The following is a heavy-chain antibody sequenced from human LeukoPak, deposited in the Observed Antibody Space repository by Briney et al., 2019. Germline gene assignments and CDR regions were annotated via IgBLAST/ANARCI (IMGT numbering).Heavy chain of an antibody. J-gene: IGHJ5*02. CDR2: INPNSGGT. V-gene: IGHV1-2*02. CDR3: ARDGPVTMVRGVISGWFDP. D-gene: IGHD3-10*01. Sequence: GSSVKVSCKASGGTFSSYAISWVRQAPGQGLEWMGWINPNSGGTNYAQKFQGRVTMTRDTSISTAYMELSRLRSDDTAVYYCARDGPVTMVRGVISGWFDPWGQGTLVTVSS. CDR1: GGTFSSYA.